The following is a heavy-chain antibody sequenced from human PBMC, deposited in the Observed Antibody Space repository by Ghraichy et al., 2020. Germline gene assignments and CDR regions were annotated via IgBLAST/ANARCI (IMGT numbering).Heavy chain of an antibody. CDR2: ISAYNGNT. V-gene: IGHV1-18*01. CDR1: GYTFTSYG. Sequence: ASVKVSCKASGYTFTSYGISWVRQAPGQGLEWMGWISAYNGNTNYAQKLQGRVTMTTDTSTSTAYMELRSLRSDDTAVYYCARVPSLLRFLEWSYDYWGQGTLVTVSS. D-gene: IGHD3-3*01. CDR3: ARVPSLLRFLEWSYDY. J-gene: IGHJ4*02.